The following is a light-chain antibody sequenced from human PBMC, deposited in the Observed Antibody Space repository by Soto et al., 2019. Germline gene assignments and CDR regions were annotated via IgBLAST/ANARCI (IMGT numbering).Light chain of an antibody. V-gene: IGLV1-44*01. CDR3: AAWDDRLDVYV. Sequence: QSVLTQPRSASGSAGQIVASSCFSNSSSVVSSSVAGYQQLPGTAPELLICSTSQRSSGVTGRFSGSKSGASDSMYISGLQSEDEADYYCAAWDDRLDVYVFGTGTKVAVL. CDR2: STS. J-gene: IGLJ1*01. CDR1: SSSVVSSS.